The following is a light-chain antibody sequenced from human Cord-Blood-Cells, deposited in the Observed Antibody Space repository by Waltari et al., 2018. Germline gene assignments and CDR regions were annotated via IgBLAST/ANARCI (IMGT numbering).Light chain of an antibody. Sequence: QSALPQPASVSGSPGQSITISCTGTSRDVGSYNLVSWYQQHPGQAPKLMIYEVSKRPSGVSNRFSGSKSGNTASLTISGLQAEDEADYYCCSYAGSSAVFGGGTQLTVL. CDR1: SRDVGSYNL. CDR2: EVS. CDR3: CSYAGSSAV. V-gene: IGLV2-23*02. J-gene: IGLJ7*01.